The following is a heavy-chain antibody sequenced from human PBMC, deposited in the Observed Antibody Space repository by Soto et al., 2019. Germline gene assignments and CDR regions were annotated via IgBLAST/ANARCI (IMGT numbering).Heavy chain of an antibody. Sequence: EAQLVESGGGLVQPGGSLRLSCVASGFTLSSYSVSWVRQAPGKGLEWISYIASSGSRMYYADSVKGRFALSRDSAENSLYLKVNSLRDEDKALYYCARDSLTGDAREVFDIWGQGTMVTVSS. D-gene: IGHD7-27*01. J-gene: IGHJ3*02. V-gene: IGHV3-48*02. CDR1: GFTLSSYS. CDR2: IASSGSRM. CDR3: ARDSLTGDAREVFDI.